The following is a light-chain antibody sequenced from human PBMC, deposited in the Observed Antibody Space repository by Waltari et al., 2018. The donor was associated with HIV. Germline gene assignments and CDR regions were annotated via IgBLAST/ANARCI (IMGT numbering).Light chain of an antibody. CDR3: QSSDSSGSYWV. CDR1: ALPNQY. J-gene: IGLJ3*02. V-gene: IGLV3-25*03. CDR2: KDT. Sequence: SYELTQPPSVSVSPGQTANITCSGDALPNQYSYWYRQKSGQAPVLMTFKDTERPSGIPERCSGSTSGTTVTLTISGVQAEDEADYYCQSSDSSGSYWVFGGGTKLTVL.